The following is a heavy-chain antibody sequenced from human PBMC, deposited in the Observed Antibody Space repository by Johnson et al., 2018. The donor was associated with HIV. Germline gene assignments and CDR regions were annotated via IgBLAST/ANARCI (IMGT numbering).Heavy chain of an antibody. CDR3: ARKGDAFDI. V-gene: IGHV3-20*04. D-gene: IGHD1-14*01. Sequence: MLLVESGGGVVRPGGSLRLSCAASGFTFDDCGMNWVRQAPGKGLEWVSGINWNGGRTGYADSVKGRFTISRDNAKNSLYLQMSILRAEDTAIYYCARKGDAFDIWGQGTMVTVSS. CDR1: GFTFDDCG. CDR2: INWNGGRT. J-gene: IGHJ3*02.